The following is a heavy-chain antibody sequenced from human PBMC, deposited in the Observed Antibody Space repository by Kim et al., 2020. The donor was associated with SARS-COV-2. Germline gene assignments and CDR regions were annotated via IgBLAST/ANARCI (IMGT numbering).Heavy chain of an antibody. CDR3: ARERCSGGSCYRGDYGMDV. CDR1: GFTFSSYS. J-gene: IGHJ6*02. Sequence: GGSMRLSCAASGFTFSSYSMNWVRQAPGKGLEWVSSISSSSSYIYYADSVKGRFTISRDNAKNSLYLQMNSLRAEDAAVYYCARERCSGGSCYRGDYGMDVWGQGTTVTVSS. CDR2: ISSSSSYI. D-gene: IGHD2-15*01. V-gene: IGHV3-21*01.